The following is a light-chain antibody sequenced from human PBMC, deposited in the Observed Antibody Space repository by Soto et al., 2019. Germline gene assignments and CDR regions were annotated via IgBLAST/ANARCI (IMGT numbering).Light chain of an antibody. J-gene: IGLJ2*01. CDR2: EVS. CDR1: GSDVGGYNF. Sequence: QSALTQPPSASGSRGQSVTISCTGTGSDVGGYNFVSWYQQHPGKAPKLMIYEVSERPSGVPDRFSGSKSGNTASLTVSGLQAEDEADYYCSSYAGSNIVVFGGGTKLTVL. V-gene: IGLV2-8*01. CDR3: SSYAGSNIVV.